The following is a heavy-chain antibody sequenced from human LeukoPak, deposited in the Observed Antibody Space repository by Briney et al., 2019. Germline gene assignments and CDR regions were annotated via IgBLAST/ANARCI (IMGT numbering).Heavy chain of an antibody. V-gene: IGHV3-30*03. Sequence: GGSLRLSCAASGFTFSSYGMHWVRQAPGKGLEWVAVISYDGSNKYYADSVKGRFTISRDNSKNTLYLQMNSLRAEDTAVYYCARDSGSYTIYYYGMDVWGQGTTVTVSS. J-gene: IGHJ6*02. CDR1: GFTFSSYG. CDR2: ISYDGSNK. CDR3: ARDSGSYTIYYYGMDV. D-gene: IGHD1-26*01.